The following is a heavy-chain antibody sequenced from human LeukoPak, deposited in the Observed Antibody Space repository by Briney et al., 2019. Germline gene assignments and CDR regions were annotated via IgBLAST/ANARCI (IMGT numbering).Heavy chain of an antibody. Sequence: SETLSLTCAVSGGSISSSHWRSWVRPPPGKGLEWIGEIYHSGSTSYNPSLKSQVTMSVDKSKNQFSLKVSYVTAADTAVYYCARRGTVTIDYWGQGTLVTVSS. J-gene: IGHJ4*02. D-gene: IGHD4-17*01. CDR1: GGSISSSHW. V-gene: IGHV4-4*02. CDR3: ARRGTVTIDY. CDR2: IYHSGST.